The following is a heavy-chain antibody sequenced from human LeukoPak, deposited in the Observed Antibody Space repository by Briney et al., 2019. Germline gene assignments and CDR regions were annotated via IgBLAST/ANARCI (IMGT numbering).Heavy chain of an antibody. CDR2: FYSSGST. Sequence: SETLSLTCTVPGGSISSGRYYWSWIRQPAGKGLEWLGRFYSSGSTNYNPSLKSRVTISVDTSKNQFSLKLTSVTAADTAVYYCARVDGSCSGGSCPSGNWFDPWGQGTLVTVSS. V-gene: IGHV4-61*02. CDR3: ARVDGSCSGGSCPSGNWFDP. CDR1: GGSISSGRYY. D-gene: IGHD2-15*01. J-gene: IGHJ5*02.